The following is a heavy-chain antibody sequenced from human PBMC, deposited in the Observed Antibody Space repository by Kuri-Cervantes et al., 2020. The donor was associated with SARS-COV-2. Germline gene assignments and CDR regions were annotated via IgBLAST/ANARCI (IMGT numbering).Heavy chain of an antibody. CDR2: IYTSGST. CDR1: GGSISSGSYY. Sequence: LRLSCTVSGGSISSGSYYWSWIRQPAGKGLEWIGRIYTSGSTNYNPSLKSRVTISVDTSKNQFSLKLSSVTAADTAVYYCARAAEYYFDYWGQGTPVTVSS. J-gene: IGHJ4*02. V-gene: IGHV4-61*02. CDR3: ARAAEYYFDY.